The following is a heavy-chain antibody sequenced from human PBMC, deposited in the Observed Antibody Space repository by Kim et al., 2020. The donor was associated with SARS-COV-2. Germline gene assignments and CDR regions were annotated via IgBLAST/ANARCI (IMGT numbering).Heavy chain of an antibody. CDR1: GGSISSYY. CDR2: IYYSGST. D-gene: IGHD6-13*01. V-gene: IGHV4-59*13. CDR3: ARAQDSSSWYPWFDP. Sequence: TLSLTCTVSGGSISSYYWSWIRQPPGKGLEWIGYIYYSGSTNYNPSLKSRVTISVDTSKNQFSLKLSSVTAADTTVYYCARAQDSSSWYPWFDPWGQGTLVTVSS. J-gene: IGHJ5*02.